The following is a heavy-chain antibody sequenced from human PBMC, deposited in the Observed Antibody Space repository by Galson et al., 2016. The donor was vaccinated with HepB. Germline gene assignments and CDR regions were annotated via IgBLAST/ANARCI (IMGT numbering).Heavy chain of an antibody. J-gene: IGHJ3*02. D-gene: IGHD6-13*01. V-gene: IGHV1-3*01. CDR1: GYTFTSYA. CDR2: INAGNGNT. CDR3: ARVDYSSSWFAFDI. Sequence: SCKASGYTFTSYAIHWVRQAPGQRLEWMGWINAGNGNTKYSQKFQGRVTITRDTSASTAYMELSSLRSEDTAVYYCARVDYSSSWFAFDIWGQGTMLTVSS.